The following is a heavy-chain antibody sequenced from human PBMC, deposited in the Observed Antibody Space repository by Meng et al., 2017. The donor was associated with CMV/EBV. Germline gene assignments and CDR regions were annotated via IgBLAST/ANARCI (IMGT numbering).Heavy chain of an antibody. Sequence: ASVKVSCKASGYTFTSYGISWVRQAPGQGLEWMGWISAYNGNTNYAQKLQGRVTMTTDTSTNTAYMELRSLRSDDTAVYYCARDPGYCSSTSCPYYYYYGMDVWGQGTTVTVSS. CDR1: GYTFTSYG. V-gene: IGHV1-18*01. J-gene: IGHJ6*02. D-gene: IGHD2-2*03. CDR2: ISAYNGNT. CDR3: ARDPGYCSSTSCPYYYYYGMDV.